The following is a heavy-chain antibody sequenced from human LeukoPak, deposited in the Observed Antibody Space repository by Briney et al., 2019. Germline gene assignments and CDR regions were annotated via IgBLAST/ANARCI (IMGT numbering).Heavy chain of an antibody. J-gene: IGHJ4*02. D-gene: IGHD5-12*01. Sequence: SVKVSCTASGGTFSSYAISWVRQAPGQGLEWMGGIIPIFGTANYAQKFQGRVTITADESTSTAYMELSSLRSEDTAVYYCARVWPGSGYAFDYWGQGTLVTVSS. CDR1: GGTFSSYA. CDR2: IIPIFGTA. CDR3: ARVWPGSGYAFDY. V-gene: IGHV1-69*13.